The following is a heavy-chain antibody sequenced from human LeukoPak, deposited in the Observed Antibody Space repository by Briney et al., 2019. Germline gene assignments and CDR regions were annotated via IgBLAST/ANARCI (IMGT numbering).Heavy chain of an antibody. V-gene: IGHV3-21*01. CDR3: ARALVLRFLEWSGYMDV. CDR2: ISSSSRYI. J-gene: IGHJ6*03. CDR1: GFTFSSYS. Sequence: PGGSLRLSCAASGFTFSSYSMNWVRQAPGKGVEGVSSISSSSRYIYYADSVKGRFTISRDNAKNSLYLQMNSLRAEDSAVYYCARALVLRFLEWSGYMDVWGKGTTVTVSS. D-gene: IGHD3-3*01.